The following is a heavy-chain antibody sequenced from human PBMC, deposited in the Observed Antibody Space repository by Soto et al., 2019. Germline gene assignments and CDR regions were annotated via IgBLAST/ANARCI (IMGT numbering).Heavy chain of an antibody. J-gene: IGHJ4*02. V-gene: IGHV3-23*01. D-gene: IGHD2-15*01. CDR1: GFIFSTYG. Sequence: EVQLLESGGGLGQPGGSLRLSCAASGFIFSTYGMSWVRQAPGMGLEWVSTISGSGIAFYAHSVKGRFTISRDNSKNTLYLQMNSLRAEDTAVYYCAKRVVVAATDRHFDSWGQGTLVTVSS. CDR2: ISGSGIA. CDR3: AKRVVVAATDRHFDS.